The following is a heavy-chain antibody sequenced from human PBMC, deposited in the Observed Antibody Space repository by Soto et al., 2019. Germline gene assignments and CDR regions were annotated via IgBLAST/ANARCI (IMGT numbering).Heavy chain of an antibody. Sequence: QVQLVQSGAEVKKPGASVKVSCKALGYTFTNFGVSWVRQAPGQGLEWMGWISTYSGNTHYPQRLQGRVTMTTVTSSRTAYMELRRLRSDDTAVYYCARATYCRGGNCYYFDSWGQGTLVTVSS. CDR2: ISTYSGNT. V-gene: IGHV1-18*04. CDR1: GYTFTNFG. D-gene: IGHD2-15*01. CDR3: ARATYCRGGNCYYFDS. J-gene: IGHJ4*02.